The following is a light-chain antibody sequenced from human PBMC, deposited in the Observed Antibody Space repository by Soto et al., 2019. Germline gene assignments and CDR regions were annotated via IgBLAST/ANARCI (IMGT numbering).Light chain of an antibody. Sequence: EIVLTQSPGTLSLSPGERATLACGASQIVSDNFLAWYQQKPGQAPRLLIYGASSRANGIPDRFSGSGSGTDFTLAISRLEPEDFAVYYCQQRSNWPTWTFGQGTKVDIK. CDR2: GAS. J-gene: IGKJ1*01. CDR3: QQRSNWPTWT. V-gene: IGKV3D-20*02. CDR1: QIVSDNF.